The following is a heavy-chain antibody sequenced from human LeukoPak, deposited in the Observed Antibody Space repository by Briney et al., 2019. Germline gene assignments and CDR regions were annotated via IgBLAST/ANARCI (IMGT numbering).Heavy chain of an antibody. J-gene: IGHJ4*02. CDR3: AKRIVGATGFDY. CDR1: GGTFSSYA. D-gene: IGHD1-26*01. Sequence: SVKVSCKASGGTFSSYAISWVRQAPGQGLEWMGGIIPIFGTANYAQKFQGRVTITTDESTSTAYMELSSLRSEDTAVYYCAKRIVGATGFDYWGQGTLVTVSS. V-gene: IGHV1-69*05. CDR2: IIPIFGTA.